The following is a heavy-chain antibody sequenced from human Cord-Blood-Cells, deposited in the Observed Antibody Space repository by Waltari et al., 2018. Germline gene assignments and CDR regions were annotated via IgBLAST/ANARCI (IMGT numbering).Heavy chain of an antibody. D-gene: IGHD3-9*01. V-gene: IGHV4-38-2*02. CDR3: ARDISPFDAFDI. CDR1: GYSLSSGYY. J-gene: IGHJ3*02. Sequence: QVQLQESGPGLVKPSETLSLTCAVSGYSLSSGYYWGWIRQPPGKGLEWIGSIYHSGSTYYNPSLKSRVTISVDTSKNQFSLKLSSVTAADTAVYYCARDISPFDAFDIWGQGTMVTVSS. CDR2: IYHSGST.